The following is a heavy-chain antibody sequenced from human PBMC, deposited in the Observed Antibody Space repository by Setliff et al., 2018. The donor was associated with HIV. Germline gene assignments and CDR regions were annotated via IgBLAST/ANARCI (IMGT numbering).Heavy chain of an antibody. J-gene: IGHJ5*02. CDR2: INPYSGGT. CDR1: GYTLSDYH. V-gene: IGHV1-2*02. D-gene: IGHD6-19*01. Sequence: PSVKVSCKASGYTLSDYHMHWVRQAPGQGLEWMGWINPYSGGTNYAPKFQGRVTMTRDTSINTVYMVLSSLRSDDTAVYYCARDIPGWTKTPSPGDPWGQGTLVTVSS. CDR3: ARDIPGWTKTPSPGDP.